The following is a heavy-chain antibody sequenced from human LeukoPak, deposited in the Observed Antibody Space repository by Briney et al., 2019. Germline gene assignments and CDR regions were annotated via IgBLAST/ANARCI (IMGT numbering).Heavy chain of an antibody. CDR1: GYTFTSRW. D-gene: IGHD1-7*01. CDR2: INPTGSST. V-gene: IGHV1-46*04. J-gene: IGHJ3*02. CDR3: ASQAPWNYGAFDI. Sequence: GASVKVSCKASGYTFTSRWMHWVRQAPGQGPEWLGVINPTGSSTSYAHKLQGRVTMTRGTSTSTDYMEPRSLRSGDTAVYYCASQAPWNYGAFDIWGQGTMVTVSS.